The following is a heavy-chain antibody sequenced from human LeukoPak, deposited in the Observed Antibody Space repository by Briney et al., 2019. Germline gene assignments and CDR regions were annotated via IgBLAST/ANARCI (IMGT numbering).Heavy chain of an antibody. Sequence: PGGSLRLSCAASGFTFSSYAMSWVRQAPGKGLEWVSAISGSGGSTYYADSVKGRFTISRDNSKNTLYLQMNSLRAEDTAVYYCAKDPANGSYGYDFDYWGQGTLVTVSS. V-gene: IGHV3-23*01. CDR1: GFTFSSYA. CDR3: AKDPANGSYGYDFDY. J-gene: IGHJ4*02. D-gene: IGHD5-18*01. CDR2: ISGSGGST.